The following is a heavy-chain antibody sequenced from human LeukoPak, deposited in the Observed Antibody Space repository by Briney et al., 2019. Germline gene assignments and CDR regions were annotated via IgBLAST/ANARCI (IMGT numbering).Heavy chain of an antibody. CDR1: GYSFTSNW. D-gene: IGHD2-15*01. Sequence: GESLKISCKGSGYSFTSNWIGWVRQMPGKSLEWMGIIYPGDSETTYSPSFQGQVTISADKSISTAYLQWSSLTASDTATYYCARLGTSATYFEFWGQGTLVTVSS. CDR2: IYPGDSET. CDR3: ARLGTSATYFEF. V-gene: IGHV5-51*01. J-gene: IGHJ4*02.